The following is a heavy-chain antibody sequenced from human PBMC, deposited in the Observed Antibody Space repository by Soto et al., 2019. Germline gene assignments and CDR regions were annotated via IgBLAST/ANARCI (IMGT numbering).Heavy chain of an antibody. J-gene: IGHJ4*02. CDR1: GFTFSSYA. D-gene: IGHD3-22*01. CDR3: ARPRYYYDITTYSDGQPADY. Sequence: QVQLVDSGGGVVQPGGSLRLSCAASGFTFSSYAMHWVRQAPGKGLEWVAFISHDGNNTYYADSVKGRFSISRDNSKNTLYLQMNSLRTEDTAMFYCARPRYYYDITTYSDGQPADYWGLGTLVTVSS. V-gene: IGHV3-30-3*01. CDR2: ISHDGNNT.